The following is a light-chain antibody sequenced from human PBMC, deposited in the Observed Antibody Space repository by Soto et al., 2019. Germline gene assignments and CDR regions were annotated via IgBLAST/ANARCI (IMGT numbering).Light chain of an antibody. CDR1: SSNIGSNT. CDR3: AAWDDSLNGPV. Sequence: QFVLTQPPSASGTPGQRVTISWSGSSSNIGSNTVNWYQQLPGTAPKLLIYSNNQRPSGVPDRFSGSKSGTSASLAISGLQSEDEADYYCAAWDDSLNGPVFGGGTKLTVL. J-gene: IGLJ2*01. V-gene: IGLV1-44*01. CDR2: SNN.